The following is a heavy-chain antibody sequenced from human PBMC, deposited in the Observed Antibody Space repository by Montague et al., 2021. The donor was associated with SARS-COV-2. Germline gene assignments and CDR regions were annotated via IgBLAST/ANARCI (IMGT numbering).Heavy chain of an antibody. Sequence: SETLSLTCSVFGGSFSSGDSYWGWLRRAPGKGLEWIGDLHYAGSAYYNPSLRSRVTISADTSKNQFSLKLNSVTAADTAVYYCVATYNGNWYYFDYWGQGTLVTVSS. CDR3: VATYNGNWYYFDY. CDR1: GGSFSSGDSY. CDR2: LHYAGSA. D-gene: IGHD6-13*01. V-gene: IGHV4-39*01. J-gene: IGHJ4*02.